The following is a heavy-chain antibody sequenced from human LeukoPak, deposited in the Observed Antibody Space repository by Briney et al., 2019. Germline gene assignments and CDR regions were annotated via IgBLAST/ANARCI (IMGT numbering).Heavy chain of an antibody. Sequence: ASVKVSCKASGLTFTSYGFSWVRQAPGQGLEWMGWISAYSGNTNFAQKFQGRVTMTTDTSTRTVYMDLRSLRSDDTAVYYCARDGVEMATYYYYAMDVWGQGTTVTVSS. CDR1: GLTFTSYG. CDR2: ISAYSGNT. CDR3: ARDGVEMATYYYYAMDV. D-gene: IGHD5-24*01. J-gene: IGHJ6*02. V-gene: IGHV1-18*04.